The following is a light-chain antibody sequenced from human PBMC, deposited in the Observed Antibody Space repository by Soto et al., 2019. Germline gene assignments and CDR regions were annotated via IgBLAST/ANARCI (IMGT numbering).Light chain of an antibody. CDR1: QNIGWW. CDR2: GAS. Sequence: DIQMTQSPSIPASVGDRVTITCRASQNIGWWLAWYQQKPGKAPKLLIYGASSLESGVPSRFSGSGSGTEFTLTISSLLPDDFATYYCQQYNSYPRTFGQGTKVEIK. J-gene: IGKJ1*01. V-gene: IGKV1-5*03. CDR3: QQYNSYPRT.